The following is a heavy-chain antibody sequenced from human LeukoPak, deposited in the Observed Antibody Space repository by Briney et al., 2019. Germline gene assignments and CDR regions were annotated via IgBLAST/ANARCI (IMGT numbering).Heavy chain of an antibody. D-gene: IGHD6-13*01. CDR2: ISAYNGNT. CDR3: ARAGIAAAGTNFGWFDP. J-gene: IGHJ5*02. CDR1: GYTFTSYG. V-gene: IGHV1-18*01. Sequence: ASVKVSCKASGYTFTSYGISWVRQAPGQGLEWMGWISAYNGNTNYAQKLQGRVTMTTDTSTSTAYMELRSLRSDDTAVYYCARAGIAAAGTNFGWFDPWGQGTLVTVSS.